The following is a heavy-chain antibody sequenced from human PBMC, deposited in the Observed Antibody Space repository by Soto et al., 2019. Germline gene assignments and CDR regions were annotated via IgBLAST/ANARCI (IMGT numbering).Heavy chain of an antibody. J-gene: IGHJ6*02. CDR1: GFTFSIYG. D-gene: IGHD1-26*01. V-gene: IGHV3-30*18. CDR3: SKDAKTYHYYHHGIDV. CDR2: ISYDGSTK. Sequence: PGWSLRLSCAASGFTFSIYGMHWVRHAPGKGLEWVALISYDGSTKFYADSVKGRFTISRDNSKSTLNLEMNSLSAEDTAVYFCSKDAKTYHYYHHGIDVWGRGTKDTVSS.